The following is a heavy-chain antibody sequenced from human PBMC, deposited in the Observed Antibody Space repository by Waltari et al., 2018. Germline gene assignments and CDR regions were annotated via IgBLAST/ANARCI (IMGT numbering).Heavy chain of an antibody. CDR3: ARTRVYPGIAVAGNWDAFDI. V-gene: IGHV4-39*01. D-gene: IGHD6-19*01. Sequence: QLQLQESGPGLVKPSETLSLTCTVSGGSISSSSYYWGWIRQPPGKGLEWIGSIYYSGSTYYNPSLKSRVTISVDTSKNQFSLKLSSVTAADTAVYYCARTRVYPGIAVAGNWDAFDIWGQGTMVTVSS. J-gene: IGHJ3*02. CDR1: GGSISSSSYY. CDR2: IYYSGST.